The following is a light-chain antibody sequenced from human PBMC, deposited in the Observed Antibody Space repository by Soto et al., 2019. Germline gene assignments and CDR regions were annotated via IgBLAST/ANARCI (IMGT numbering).Light chain of an antibody. V-gene: IGLV7-46*01. CDR1: TGAVTSGHY. CDR2: DTN. CDR3: LLSYSGAAV. J-gene: IGLJ7*01. Sequence: QAVVTQEPSLTVSPGGTVTLTCGSSTGAVTSGHYPYWFQQKPGQAPRTLIYDTNNKHSWTPARFSGSLLGGKAALTLSGAQPEDEAEYYCLLSYSGAAVLGGGTQLTVL.